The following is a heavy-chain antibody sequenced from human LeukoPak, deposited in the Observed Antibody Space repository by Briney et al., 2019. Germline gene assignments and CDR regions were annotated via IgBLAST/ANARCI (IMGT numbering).Heavy chain of an antibody. Sequence: GESLKISCKGSGYSFTSYWIGWVRQMPGKGLEWMGIIYPGDSDTRYSPSFQGQVTISADKSIRTAYLQWRSLKASDTAMYCWGSSGGPWGGGGTRFDYWGQGTLVTVSS. CDR3: GSSGGPWGGGGTRFDY. V-gene: IGHV5-51*01. CDR2: IYPGDSDT. D-gene: IGHD3-10*01. J-gene: IGHJ4*02. CDR1: GYSFTSYW.